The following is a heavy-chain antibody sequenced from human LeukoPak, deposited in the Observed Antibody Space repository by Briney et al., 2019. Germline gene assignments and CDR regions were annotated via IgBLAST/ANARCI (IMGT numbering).Heavy chain of an antibody. CDR1: GFTFSSYW. V-gene: IGHV3-21*01. CDR3: ARDNGYYYGSGSYYNFYYYYGMDV. Sequence: PGGSLRLSCAASGFTFSSYWMHWVRQAPGKGLEWVSSISSSSSYIYYADSVKGRFTISRDNAKNSLYLQMNSLRAEDTAVYYCARDNGYYYGSGSYYNFYYYYGMDVWGQGTTVTVSS. D-gene: IGHD3-10*01. J-gene: IGHJ6*02. CDR2: ISSSSSYI.